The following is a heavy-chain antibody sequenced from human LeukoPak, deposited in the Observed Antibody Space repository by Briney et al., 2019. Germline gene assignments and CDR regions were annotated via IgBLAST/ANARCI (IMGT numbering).Heavy chain of an antibody. Sequence: PSETLSLTCTVSGGSISSSSYYWGWIRQPPGKGLEWIGYIYYSGSTNYNPSLKSRVTISVDTSKNQFSLKLSSVTAADTAVYYCARGRWAAAATDYWGQGTLVTVSS. CDR2: IYYSGST. CDR1: GGSISSSSYY. D-gene: IGHD6-13*01. J-gene: IGHJ4*02. V-gene: IGHV4-61*05. CDR3: ARGRWAAAATDY.